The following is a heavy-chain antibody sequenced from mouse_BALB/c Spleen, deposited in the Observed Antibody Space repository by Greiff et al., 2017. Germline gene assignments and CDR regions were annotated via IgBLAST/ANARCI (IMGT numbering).Heavy chain of an antibody. Sequence: EVKLMESGGGLVQPGGSMKLSCVASGFTFSNYWMNWVRQSPEKGLEWVAEIRLKSNNYATHYAESVKGRFTISRDDSKSSVYLQMNNLRAEDTGIYYCTPYYYGSRGLLDVWGAGTTVTVSS. CDR2: IRLKSNNYAT. V-gene: IGHV6-6*02. CDR3: TPYYYGSRGLLDV. J-gene: IGHJ1*01. CDR1: GFTFSNYW. D-gene: IGHD1-1*01.